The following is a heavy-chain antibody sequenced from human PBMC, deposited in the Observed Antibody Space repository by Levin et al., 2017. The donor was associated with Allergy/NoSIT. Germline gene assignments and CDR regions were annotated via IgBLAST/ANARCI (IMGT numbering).Heavy chain of an antibody. CDR1: GGSISSYY. D-gene: IGHD3-10*01. J-gene: IGHJ6*02. CDR3: ARHETYYYGSGSFSSGMDV. Sequence: SETLSLTCTVSGGSISSYYWSWIRQPPGKGLEWIGNIHYSGSTKYNLSLKSRVTLSLDTSRNQFSLRLSSVTAADTAVYCCARHETYYYGSGSFSSGMDVWGQGTTVAVSS. CDR2: IHYSGST. V-gene: IGHV4-59*08.